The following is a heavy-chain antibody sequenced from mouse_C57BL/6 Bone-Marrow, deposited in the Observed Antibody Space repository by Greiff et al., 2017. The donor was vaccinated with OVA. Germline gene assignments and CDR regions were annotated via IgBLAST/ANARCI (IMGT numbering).Heavy chain of an antibody. CDR2: IDPETGGT. CDR1: GYTFTDYE. D-gene: IGHD2-5*01. J-gene: IGHJ3*01. CDR3: TKGDYSNYGFAY. V-gene: IGHV1-15*01. Sequence: VQLQQSGAELVRPGASVTLSCKASGYTFTDYEMHWVKQTPVHGLEWIGAIDPETGGTAYNQKFKGKAILTADKSSSTAYMELRSLTSEDSAVYYCTKGDYSNYGFAYWGQGTLVTVSA.